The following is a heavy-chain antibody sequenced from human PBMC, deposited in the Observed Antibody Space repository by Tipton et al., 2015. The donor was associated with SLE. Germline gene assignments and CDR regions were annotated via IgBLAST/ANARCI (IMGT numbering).Heavy chain of an antibody. J-gene: IGHJ6*03. V-gene: IGHV4-39*06. Sequence: GLVKPSETLSLTCSVSGGSISTSTHYWGLIRQPPGKGLEWIGSVYESGSTYYNPSLKSRVTISVDTSKNQFTLKLSSVTAADTAVYYCAREGAAGYYYMDVWGKGTTVTVSS. D-gene: IGHD3-16*01. CDR1: GGSISTSTHY. CDR3: AREGAAGYYYMDV. CDR2: VYESGST.